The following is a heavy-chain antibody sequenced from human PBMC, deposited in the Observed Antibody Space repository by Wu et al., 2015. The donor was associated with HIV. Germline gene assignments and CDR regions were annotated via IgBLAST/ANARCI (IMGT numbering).Heavy chain of an antibody. CDR2: INPNSGGT. D-gene: IGHD1-1*01. Sequence: QVQLVQSGAEVKKPGASVKVSCKTSGYPFTAFYIHWIRQVPGQGFEWVGWINPNSGGTNYGQKFQGRVTMTRDTSISTVYMELRRLTSDDTAIYYCARALGYNFGDAFDIWGQGTMVTVSS. J-gene: IGHJ3*02. CDR3: ARALGYNFGDAFDI. CDR1: GYPFTAFY. V-gene: IGHV1-2*02.